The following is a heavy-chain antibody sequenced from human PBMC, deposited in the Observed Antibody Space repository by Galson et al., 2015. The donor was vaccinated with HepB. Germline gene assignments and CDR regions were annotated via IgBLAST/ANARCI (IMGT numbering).Heavy chain of an antibody. V-gene: IGHV1-2*02. CDR3: AREVGSVRYMDV. CDR1: AYTFTGYY. J-gene: IGHJ6*03. Sequence: SVKVSCKASAYTFTGYYMHWGRQAPGQGLEWMGWINPNSGGTNYAQKFQGRVTMTRDTSITTAYMELSRLTSDDTAVYYCAREVGSVRYMDVWGKGTTVTVSS. CDR2: INPNSGGT. D-gene: IGHD5-12*01.